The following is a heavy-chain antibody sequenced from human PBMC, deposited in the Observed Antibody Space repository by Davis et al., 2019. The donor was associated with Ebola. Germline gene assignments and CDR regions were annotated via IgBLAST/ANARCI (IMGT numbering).Heavy chain of an antibody. J-gene: IGHJ6*02. D-gene: IGHD3-3*01. Sequence: ASVKVSCKTSGYTFTNYDINWVRQAPGQGLEWMGIINPSGGSTSYAQKFQGRVTMTRDTSTSTAYMELRSLRSDDTAVYYCAREGVVNMIPYGMDVWGQGTTVTVSS. V-gene: IGHV1-46*01. CDR3: AREGVVNMIPYGMDV. CDR2: INPSGGST. CDR1: GYTFTNYD.